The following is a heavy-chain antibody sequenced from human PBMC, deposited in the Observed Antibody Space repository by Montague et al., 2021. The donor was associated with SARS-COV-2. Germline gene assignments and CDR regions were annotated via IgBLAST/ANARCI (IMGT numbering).Heavy chain of an antibody. J-gene: IGHJ1*01. D-gene: IGHD3-10*01. V-gene: IGHV4-59*08. Sequence: SETLSLTCTVSGVSVTNYYWSWIRQPPGKGLEWVGDVLYNKGTNFNPSLKSRVAISVDTSKNQFSLRLTSVTAADTAFYYCARHTKYDGLNDPPDFWGQGTLVTVSS. CDR2: VLYNKGT. CDR1: GVSVTNYY. CDR3: ARHTKYDGLNDPPDF.